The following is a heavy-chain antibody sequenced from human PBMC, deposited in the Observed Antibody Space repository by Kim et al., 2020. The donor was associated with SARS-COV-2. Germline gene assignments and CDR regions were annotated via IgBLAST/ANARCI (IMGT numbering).Heavy chain of an antibody. J-gene: IGHJ3*02. CDR2: INPNSGGT. V-gene: IGHV1-2*04. D-gene: IGHD2-2*01. Sequence: ASVKVSCKASGYTFTGYYMHWVRQAPGQGLEWMGWINPNSGGTNYAQKFQGWVTMTRDTSISTAYMELSRLRSDDTAVYYCARGPRSSSTSPHDAFDIWGQGTMVTVSS. CDR3: ARGPRSSSTSPHDAFDI. CDR1: GYTFTGYY.